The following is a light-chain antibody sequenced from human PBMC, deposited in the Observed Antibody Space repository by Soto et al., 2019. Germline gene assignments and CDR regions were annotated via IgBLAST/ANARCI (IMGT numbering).Light chain of an antibody. CDR3: CSYAGGYTLV. J-gene: IGLJ2*01. CDR2: DVS. V-gene: IGLV2-11*01. CDR1: SSDVGGYNY. Sequence: QSALTQPRSVSGSPGQSVTISCTGTSSDVGGYNYVSWYQQHPGKDPKLMIYDVSKRPSGVPDRFSGSKSGNTASLTISGLQAEDEADYYCCSYAGGYTLVFGGGTELTV.